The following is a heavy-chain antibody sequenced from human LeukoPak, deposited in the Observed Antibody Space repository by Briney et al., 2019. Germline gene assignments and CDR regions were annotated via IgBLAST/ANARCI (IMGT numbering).Heavy chain of an antibody. CDR2: INHSGST. CDR3: ATAGAGYCSSTSCLNWFDP. D-gene: IGHD2-2*01. V-gene: IGHV4-34*01. Sequence: PSETLSLTCAVYGGSLSGYYWSWIRQPPGKGLEWIGEINHSGSTNYNPSLKSRVTISVDTSKNQFSLKLSSVTAADTAVYYCATAGAGYCSSTSCLNWFDPWGQGTLVTVSS. J-gene: IGHJ5*02. CDR1: GGSLSGYY.